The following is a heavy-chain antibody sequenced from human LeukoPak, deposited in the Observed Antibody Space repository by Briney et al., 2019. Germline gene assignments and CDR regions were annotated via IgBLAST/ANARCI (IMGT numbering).Heavy chain of an antibody. V-gene: IGHV1-69*04. D-gene: IGHD3-10*01. CDR1: GGTFSSYA. CDR3: ARDYYDYYGSGSF. CDR2: IIPILGIA. Sequence: ASVKVSCKASGGTFSSYAISWVRQAPGQGLEWMGRIIPILGIANYAQKFQGRVTITADKSTSTAYMELSSLRSEDTAVYYCARDYYDYYGSGSFWGQGTLVTVSS. J-gene: IGHJ4*02.